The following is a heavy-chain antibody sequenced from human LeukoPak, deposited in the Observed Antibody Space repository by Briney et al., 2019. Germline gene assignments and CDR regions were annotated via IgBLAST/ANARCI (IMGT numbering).Heavy chain of an antibody. CDR2: ISSSGSTI. D-gene: IGHD3-3*01. CDR1: GFTFSDYY. CDR3: AKEDDYDFWSGYYVDY. V-gene: IGHV3-11*01. Sequence: GGSLRLSCAASGFTFSDYYMSWIRQAPGKGLEWVSYISSSGSTIYYADSVKGRFTTSRDNSKNTLYLQMNSLRAEDTAVYYCAKEDDYDFWSGYYVDYWGQGTLVTVSS. J-gene: IGHJ4*02.